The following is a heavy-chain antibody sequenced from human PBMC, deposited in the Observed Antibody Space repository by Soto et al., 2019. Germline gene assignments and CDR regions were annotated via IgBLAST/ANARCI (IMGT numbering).Heavy chain of an antibody. V-gene: IGHV4-38-2*01. D-gene: IGHD2-15*01. Sequence: TSETLSLTCAVSGDSISSGYYWAWIRQPPGKGLEWIGSIYHSGSTYYNPSLKSRVTISVDTSKNQFSLKLSSVTAADTAVYYCAGVNCSGGSCPVSPWGQGTLVTVSS. CDR1: GDSISSGYY. CDR2: IYHSGST. CDR3: AGVNCSGGSCPVSP. J-gene: IGHJ5*02.